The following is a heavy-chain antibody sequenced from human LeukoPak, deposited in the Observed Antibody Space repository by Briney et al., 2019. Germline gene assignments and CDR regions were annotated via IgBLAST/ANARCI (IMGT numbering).Heavy chain of an antibody. D-gene: IGHD5-12*01. Sequence: GGSLRLSCAASGFTFSSYEMNWVRQAPGKGLEWVSYISSSGSTIYYADSEKGRFTISRDNAKNSLYLQMNSLIAEDTAVDYCARGGVMVATVYWGQGTLVTVSS. CDR2: ISSSGSTI. J-gene: IGHJ4*02. V-gene: IGHV3-48*03. CDR1: GFTFSSYE. CDR3: ARGGVMVATVY.